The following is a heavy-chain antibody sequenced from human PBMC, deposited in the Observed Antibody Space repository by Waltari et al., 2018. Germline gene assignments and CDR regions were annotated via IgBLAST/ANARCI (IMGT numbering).Heavy chain of an antibody. Sequence: EVQLVQSGAEVKKPGATVKISCKASGYTFTDYYMHWVQQAPGKGLEWMGRVDPEDSETIYAEKFQGRVTITADTSTDTAYMELSSLRSEDTAVYYCSSSPRDPYNWFDPWGQGTLVTVSS. CDR2: VDPEDSET. D-gene: IGHD6-6*01. CDR3: SSSPRDPYNWFDP. J-gene: IGHJ5*02. CDR1: GYTFTDYY. V-gene: IGHV1-69-2*01.